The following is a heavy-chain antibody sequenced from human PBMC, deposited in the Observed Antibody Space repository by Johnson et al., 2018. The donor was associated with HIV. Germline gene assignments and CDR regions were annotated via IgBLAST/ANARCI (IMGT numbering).Heavy chain of an antibody. D-gene: IGHD2-21*01. CDR3: ARGGVVDVFDI. Sequence: QVQLVESGGVVVQPGRSLKLSCAASGFTFSSYAMHWVRQAPGKGLDWVAVISYDGSNKYYADSVKGRFTISRDNAKNSLYLQMNSLRAEDTAVYYCARGGVVDVFDIWGQGTMVTVSS. V-gene: IGHV3-30-3*01. J-gene: IGHJ3*02. CDR2: ISYDGSNK. CDR1: GFTFSSYA.